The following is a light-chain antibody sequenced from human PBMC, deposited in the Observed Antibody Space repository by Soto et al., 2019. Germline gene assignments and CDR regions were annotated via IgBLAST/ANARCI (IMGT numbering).Light chain of an antibody. CDR3: QQYNSYAWT. Sequence: IQLTQSPSTLSASVGDSVTITCRASQSISSYLNWYQQKPGKAPKLLIYDASSLESGVPSRFSGSGSGAEFTLTISSLQPDDFATYYCQQYNSYAWTFGQGTKVDIK. CDR1: QSISSY. CDR2: DAS. J-gene: IGKJ1*01. V-gene: IGKV1-5*01.